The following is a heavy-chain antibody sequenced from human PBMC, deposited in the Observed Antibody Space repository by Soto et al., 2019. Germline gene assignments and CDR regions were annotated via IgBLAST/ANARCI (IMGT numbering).Heavy chain of an antibody. Sequence: ASVKVSCKASGYTFTGYYMHWVRQAPGQGLEWMGWINPNSGGTNYAQKFQGRVTMTRDTSISTAYMGLSRLRSDDTAVYYCARDPYDYVWGSYRLPYYYYYGMDVWGQGTTVTVSS. CDR2: INPNSGGT. CDR1: GYTFTGYY. J-gene: IGHJ6*02. D-gene: IGHD3-16*02. CDR3: ARDPYDYVWGSYRLPYYYYYGMDV. V-gene: IGHV1-2*02.